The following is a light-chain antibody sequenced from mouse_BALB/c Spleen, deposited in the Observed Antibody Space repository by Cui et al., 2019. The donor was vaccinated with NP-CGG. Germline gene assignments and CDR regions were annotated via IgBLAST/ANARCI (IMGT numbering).Light chain of an antibody. J-gene: IGLJ1*01. CDR1: TGAVPTSNY. CDR3: ALWYSNHWV. V-gene: IGLV1*01. Sequence: QTVVTQESALSTSPGETVTLTCRSSTGAVPTSNYANWVQEKPDHLFTGLIGDTNNRAPGVPARFSGSLIGDKTALTIAGAQTEDEAIYFCALWYSNHWVFGGGTKLTVL. CDR2: DTN.